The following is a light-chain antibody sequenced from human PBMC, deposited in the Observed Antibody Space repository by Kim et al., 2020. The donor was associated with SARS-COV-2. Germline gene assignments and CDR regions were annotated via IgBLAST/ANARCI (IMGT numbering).Light chain of an antibody. J-gene: IGKJ1*01. CDR2: AES. Sequence: DIQMTQSPSSLSASVGDRVTITCRASQGINNYLAWYQQRPGKVPKLLIYAESTLQSGVPSRFSGSGFGTDFTLTISSLQPEDGATYYCQKYNSAPWTFGRGTKVDIK. V-gene: IGKV1-27*01. CDR1: QGINNY. CDR3: QKYNSAPWT.